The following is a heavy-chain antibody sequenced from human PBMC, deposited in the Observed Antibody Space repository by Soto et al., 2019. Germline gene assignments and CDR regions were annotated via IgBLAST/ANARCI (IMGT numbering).Heavy chain of an antibody. J-gene: IGHJ6*02. CDR1: GGSSSGYY. D-gene: IGHD5-18*01. CDR3: ARKEGYSYGYRGNYYGMDV. CDR2: INHSGST. V-gene: IGHV4-34*01. Sequence: SETLSLTCAVYGGSSSGYYWSWIRQPPGKGLEWIGEINHSGSTNYNPSLKSRVTISVDTSKNQFSLKLSSVTAADTAVYYCARKEGYSYGYRGNYYGMDVWGQGTTVTVSS.